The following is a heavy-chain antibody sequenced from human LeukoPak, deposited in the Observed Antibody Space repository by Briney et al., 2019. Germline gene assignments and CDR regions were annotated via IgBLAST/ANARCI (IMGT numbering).Heavy chain of an antibody. CDR2: IRYDGSNK. CDR1: GFTFSSYG. Sequence: GGSLRLSCAASGFTFSSYGMHWVRQAPGKGLEWVAFIRYDGSNKYYADSVKGRFIISRDNSKSSLYLEMNSLRDDDTALYFCTKDALARDFDLWGRGTLVAVSS. CDR3: TKDALARDFDL. J-gene: IGHJ2*01. D-gene: IGHD3-10*01. V-gene: IGHV3-30*02.